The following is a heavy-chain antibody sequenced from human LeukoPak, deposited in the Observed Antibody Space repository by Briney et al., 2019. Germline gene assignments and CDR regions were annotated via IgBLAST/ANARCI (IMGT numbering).Heavy chain of an antibody. CDR3: ARALGRLSWFDP. Sequence: SETLSLTCTVSGGSISTSSYSWGWIRQPPGKGLEWIGSIYYSGSTYYNPSLKSRVTISVDTSKNQFSLKLRSVTAADTAVYYCARALGRLSWFDPWGQGTLVSVSS. D-gene: IGHD7-27*01. J-gene: IGHJ5*02. CDR2: IYYSGST. V-gene: IGHV4-39*07. CDR1: GGSISTSSYS.